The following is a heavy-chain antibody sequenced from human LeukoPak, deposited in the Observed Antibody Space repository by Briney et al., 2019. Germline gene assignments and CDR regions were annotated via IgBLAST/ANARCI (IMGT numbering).Heavy chain of an antibody. CDR1: GGSISSSSYY. Sequence: SETLSLTCTVSGGSISSSSYYWGWIRQPPGKGLEWIGSIYYSGSTYYNPSLKSRGTISLDTSKTQFSLKLSSVTAADTAVYYCARQPERAYSGYDGWGGYGDYFDYWGQGTLVTVSS. CDR3: ARQPERAYSGYDGWGGYGDYFDY. V-gene: IGHV4-39*01. J-gene: IGHJ4*02. D-gene: IGHD5-12*01. CDR2: IYYSGST.